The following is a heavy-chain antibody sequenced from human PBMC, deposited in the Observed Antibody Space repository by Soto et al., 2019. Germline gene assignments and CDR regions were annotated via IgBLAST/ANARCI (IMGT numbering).Heavy chain of an antibody. CDR1: GFTFSSYA. V-gene: IGHV3-23*01. Sequence: PGGSLRLSCAASGFTFSSYAMSWVRQAPGKGLEWVSAISGSGGSTYYADSVKGRFTISRDNSKNTLYLQMNSLRAEDTAVYYCAKDHIVGALFPNWFDPWGQGTLVTVSS. CDR2: ISGSGGST. D-gene: IGHD1-26*01. CDR3: AKDHIVGALFPNWFDP. J-gene: IGHJ5*02.